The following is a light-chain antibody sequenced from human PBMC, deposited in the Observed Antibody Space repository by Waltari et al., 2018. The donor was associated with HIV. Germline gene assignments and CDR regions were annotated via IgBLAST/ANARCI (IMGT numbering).Light chain of an antibody. J-gene: IGLJ3*02. CDR2: ESD. V-gene: IGLV1-47*01. CDR1: SSNIGSHF. CDR3: AAWDNYLNAWV. Sequence: QSVLTQPPSTSATPGQRVTILCSGASSNIGSHFVSWYQHLPGATPKELIYESDLRRSGVPDRFSGSESGTSASLAISGLRSEDEADYYCAAWDNYLNAWVFGGGTRVTVL.